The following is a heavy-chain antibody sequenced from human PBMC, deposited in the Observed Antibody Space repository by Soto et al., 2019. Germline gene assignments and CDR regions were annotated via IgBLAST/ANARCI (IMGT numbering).Heavy chain of an antibody. CDR3: SVNTNDHICH. J-gene: IGHJ4*02. CDR2: MNPNSGNT. CDR1: GYTFTSYD. V-gene: IGHV1-8*01. D-gene: IGHD4-4*01. Sequence: QVQLVQSGAEVKKPGASVKVSCKASGYTFTSYDINWVRQATGQGLEWMGWMNPNSGNTGYAQKFQGRVTMTRNTPKITLYMYMTGLRSEDTAAFYCSVNTNDHICHWCQGPLVTVSS.